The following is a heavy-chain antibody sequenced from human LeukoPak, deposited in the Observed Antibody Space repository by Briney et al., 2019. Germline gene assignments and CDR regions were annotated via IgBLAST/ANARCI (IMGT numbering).Heavy chain of an antibody. CDR3: VGWGISGITNH. CDR1: GFTFSSYW. CDR2: TKQDGSEK. D-gene: IGHD1-7*01. V-gene: IGHV3-7*01. J-gene: IGHJ4*02. Sequence: PGGSLRLSCAASGFTFSSYWMSWVRQAPGKGLEWVAQTKQDGSEKYYVDSVKGRFTTSRDKNSLFLQMNSVRAEDTAVYYCVGWGISGITNHWGQGTLVTVSS.